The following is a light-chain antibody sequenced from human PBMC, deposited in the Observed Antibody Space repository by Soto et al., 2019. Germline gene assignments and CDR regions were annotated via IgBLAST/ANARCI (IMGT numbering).Light chain of an antibody. CDR1: QSISSR. CDR3: QQYKSYFRT. V-gene: IGKV1-5*03. J-gene: IGKJ1*01. Sequence: DIQMTQSPSTLSASVGDRVTITCRASQSISSRLAWYQQNPGKAPKLLIYEASSLESGVPSRFSGRGSGTEFTLTISSLQPDDFATYYCQQYKSYFRTFGQGTKVEIK. CDR2: EAS.